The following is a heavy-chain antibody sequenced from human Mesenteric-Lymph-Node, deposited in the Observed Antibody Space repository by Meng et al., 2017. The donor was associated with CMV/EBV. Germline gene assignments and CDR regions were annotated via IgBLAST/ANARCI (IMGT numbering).Heavy chain of an antibody. CDR3: ARWETYYFDY. CDR1: GFTFGDYY. V-gene: IGHV3-11*04. Sequence: GESLKISCAASGFTFGDYYMSWIRQAPGKGLEWLSYISGSGTSVSYADSVKGRFTISRDNAKNSLYLQMNSLRAEDTAVYYCARWETYYFDYWGQGTLVTVSS. J-gene: IGHJ4*02. CDR2: ISGSGTSV. D-gene: IGHD1-26*01.